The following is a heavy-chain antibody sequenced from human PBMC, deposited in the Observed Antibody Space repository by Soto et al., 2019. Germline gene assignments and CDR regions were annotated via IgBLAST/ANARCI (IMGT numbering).Heavy chain of an antibody. CDR2: ISGSGGST. CDR3: ASGLRYYDSSGYPLDY. CDR1: GFTFISYA. V-gene: IGHV3-23*01. J-gene: IGHJ4*02. Sequence: GWSLRLACASSGFTFISYAMSWVRQAPGKGLEWVSAISGSGGSTYYADSVKGRFTISRDNSKNTLYLQMNSLRAEDTAVYYCASGLRYYDSSGYPLDYWGQGTLVTVSS. D-gene: IGHD3-22*01.